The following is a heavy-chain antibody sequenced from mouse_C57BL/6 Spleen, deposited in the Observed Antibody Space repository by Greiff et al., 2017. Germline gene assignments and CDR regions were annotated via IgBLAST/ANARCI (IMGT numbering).Heavy chain of an antibody. Sequence: EVQLQESGPELVKPGASVKMSCTASGYTFTDYNMHWVKQSHGKSLEWIGYINPNNGGTSYNQKFKGKATLTVNKSSSTAYMKLRSLTSEDSAVDYCARPSTTTVVAHFDYWGQGTTLTVSS. CDR2: INPNNGGT. V-gene: IGHV1-22*01. CDR1: GYTFTDYN. J-gene: IGHJ2*01. D-gene: IGHD1-1*01. CDR3: ARPSTTTVVAHFDY.